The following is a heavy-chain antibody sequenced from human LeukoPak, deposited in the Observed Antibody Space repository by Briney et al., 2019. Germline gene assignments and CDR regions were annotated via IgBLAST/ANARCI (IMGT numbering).Heavy chain of an antibody. D-gene: IGHD3-3*01. CDR2: ISSSSSYI. V-gene: IGHV3-21*01. Sequence: GGSLRLSCAASGFTFSSYSMNWVRQALGKGLEWVSSISSSSSYIYYADSVKGRFTISRDNAKNSLYLQMNSLRAEDTAVYYCARARVTHYTDYWGQGTLVTVSS. J-gene: IGHJ4*02. CDR1: GFTFSSYS. CDR3: ARARVTHYTDY.